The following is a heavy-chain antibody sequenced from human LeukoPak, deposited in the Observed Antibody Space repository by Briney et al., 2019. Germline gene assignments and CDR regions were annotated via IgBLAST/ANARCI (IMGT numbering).Heavy chain of an antibody. CDR1: GYSISSGYY. V-gene: IGHV4-38-2*02. CDR3: AGQRITMVRGVIRGNWFDP. D-gene: IGHD3-10*01. Sequence: SETLSLTCTVSGYSISSGYYWGWIRQPPGKGLEWIGSIYHSGSTYHNPSLKSRGTIAVPTSKNQFSLKMSSVTAADTAVYYCAGQRITMVRGVIRGNWFDPWGQGTLVTVSS. J-gene: IGHJ5*02. CDR2: IYHSGST.